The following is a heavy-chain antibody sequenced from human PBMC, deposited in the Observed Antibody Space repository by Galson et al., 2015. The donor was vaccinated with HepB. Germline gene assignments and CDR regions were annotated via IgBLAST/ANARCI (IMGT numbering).Heavy chain of an antibody. CDR1: GYTFTSYG. J-gene: IGHJ2*01. Sequence: SVKVSCKASGYTFTSYGISWVRQAPGQGLEWMGWISAYNGNTNYAQKLQGRVTMTTDTSTSTAYMELRSLRSDDTAVYYCARDPMTTVLQGLWYFDLWGRGTLVTVSS. CDR2: ISAYNGNT. D-gene: IGHD4-17*01. V-gene: IGHV1-18*04. CDR3: ARDPMTTVLQGLWYFDL.